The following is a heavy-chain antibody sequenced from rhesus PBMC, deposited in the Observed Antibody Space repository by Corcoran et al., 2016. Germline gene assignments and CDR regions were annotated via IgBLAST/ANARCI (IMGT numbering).Heavy chain of an antibody. CDR2: ISGSRGFT. J-gene: IGHJ4*01. CDR1: GYSISSGYD. V-gene: IGHV4-99*02. D-gene: IGHD6-25*01. CDR3: GRGAAIDY. Sequence: QVQLQESGRGLVKPSETLSLTCAVSGYSISSGYDWGWIRQPPGKGLEYIGYISGSRGFTYYNPSLKSRVTSSKDTSKNQFSLKLTSVTAADTAVYYCGRGAAIDYWGQGVLVTVSS.